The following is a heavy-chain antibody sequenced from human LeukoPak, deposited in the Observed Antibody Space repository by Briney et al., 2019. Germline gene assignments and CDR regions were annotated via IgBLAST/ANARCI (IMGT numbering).Heavy chain of an antibody. CDR1: GDSIGNHY. V-gene: IGHV4-59*11. J-gene: IGHJ4*02. CDR2: IDHSGST. D-gene: IGHD3-22*01. Sequence: PSETLSLTCSVSGDSIGNHYWSWIRQPPGKGLEWIGHIDHSGSTNRHPSLRSRVTISVDTFKNQFSLKLNSVTAADTAVYYCAREEDRSGDWGQGTLVTVTS. CDR3: AREEDRSGD.